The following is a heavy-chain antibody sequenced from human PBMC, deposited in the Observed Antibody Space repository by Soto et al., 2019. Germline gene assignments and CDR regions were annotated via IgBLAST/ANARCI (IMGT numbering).Heavy chain of an antibody. CDR1: GYTFTGYY. V-gene: IGHV1-2*04. J-gene: IGHJ6*02. CDR2: INPNSGGT. D-gene: IGHD3-16*01. CDR3: AAMGAEASHRLYYYGMDV. Sequence: GASVKVSCKASGYTFTGYYMHWVRQAPGQGLEWMGWINPNSGGTNYAQKFQGWVTMTRDTSISTAYMELSRLRSDDTAVYYCAAMGAEASHRLYYYGMDVWGQGTTVTVSS.